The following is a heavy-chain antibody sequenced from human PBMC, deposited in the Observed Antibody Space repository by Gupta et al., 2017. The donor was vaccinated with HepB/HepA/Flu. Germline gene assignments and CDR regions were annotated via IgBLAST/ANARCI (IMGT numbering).Heavy chain of an antibody. Sequence: ESGGGVVPPGRALRLPCAASGFPVRNLALHWVRQTPDKGLEWVALIWYDGSNEKYADSVKGRFTISRDNSKNTLFLQMDSLRPEDTAIYYCAKEGDFGGVKELLDPWGQGTLVTVSS. V-gene: IGHV3-33*06. CDR2: IWYDGSNE. CDR1: GFPVRNLA. J-gene: IGHJ5*02. D-gene: IGHD3-3*01. CDR3: AKEGDFGGVKELLDP.